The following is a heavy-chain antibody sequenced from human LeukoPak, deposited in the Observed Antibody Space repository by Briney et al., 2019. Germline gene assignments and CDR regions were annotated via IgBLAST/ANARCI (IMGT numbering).Heavy chain of an antibody. Sequence: PGGSLRLSCAASGFIFSTYSMNWVRQAPGKGLEWVSSISSSSSYIYYADSVKGRFTISRDNAKNSLYLQMNSLRAEDTAVYYCARIYSSSSSRGAFDIWGQGTMVTVSS. V-gene: IGHV3-21*01. D-gene: IGHD6-6*01. J-gene: IGHJ3*02. CDR3: ARIYSSSSSRGAFDI. CDR2: ISSSSSYI. CDR1: GFIFSTYS.